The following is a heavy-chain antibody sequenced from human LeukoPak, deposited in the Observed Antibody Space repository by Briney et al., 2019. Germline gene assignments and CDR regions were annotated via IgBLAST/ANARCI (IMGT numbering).Heavy chain of an antibody. CDR1: GGTFSSYA. D-gene: IGHD3-3*01. CDR3: ARGIGRLELYYYYYMDV. CDR2: IIPIFGTA. Sequence: SVKVSCKASGGTFSSYAISWVRQAPGQGLEWMGGIIPIFGTANYAQKFQGRVTITADEFTSTAYMELSSLRSEDTAVYYCARGIGRLELYYYYYMDVWGKGATVTVSS. V-gene: IGHV1-69*01. J-gene: IGHJ6*03.